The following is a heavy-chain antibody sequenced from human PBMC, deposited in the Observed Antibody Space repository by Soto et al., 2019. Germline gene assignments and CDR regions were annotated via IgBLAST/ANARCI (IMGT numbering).Heavy chain of an antibody. Sequence: GASVKVSFKASGYMFTSYDINWVRQAAGQGLEGLGRMNPNNGKTDYAQKFQGRLTMTRDTSISTVYMELSSLTSEDTAVYYCAKDFGGHYTWFGPWGQGTLVTVSS. CDR2: MNPNNGKT. CDR1: GYMFTSYD. V-gene: IGHV1-8*01. D-gene: IGHD3-16*01. CDR3: AKDFGGHYTWFGP. J-gene: IGHJ5*02.